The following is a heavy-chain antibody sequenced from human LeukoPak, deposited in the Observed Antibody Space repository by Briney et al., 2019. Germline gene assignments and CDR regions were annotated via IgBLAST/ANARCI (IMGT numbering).Heavy chain of an antibody. V-gene: IGHV5-51*01. CDR3: ARLRFLRYCSSTSCYPPGYFDY. J-gene: IGHJ4*02. CDR1: GYSFTSYW. Sequence: GESLKISCKGSGYSFTSYWIGWVRQMPGKGLEWMGIIYPGDSDTRYSPSFQGQVTISADKSISTAYLQWSSLKASDTAMYCCARLRFLRYCSSTSCYPPGYFDYWGQGTLVTVSS. CDR2: IYPGDSDT. D-gene: IGHD2-2*01.